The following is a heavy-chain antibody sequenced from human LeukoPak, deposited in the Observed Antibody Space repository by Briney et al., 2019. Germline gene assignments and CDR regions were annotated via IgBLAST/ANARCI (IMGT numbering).Heavy chain of an antibody. V-gene: IGHV3-23*01. D-gene: IGHD3-16*01. CDR1: GFSFNTYA. CDR2: ISNTGGST. CDR3: ARSNYGAFDI. Sequence: GGSLRLSCAASGFSFNTYAMSWVRQAPGKGLEWVSAISNTGGSTYYADSVKDRFTISRDNSKNTLYLQMNSLRAEDAAVYYCARSNYGAFDIWGQGTMVTVSS. J-gene: IGHJ3*02.